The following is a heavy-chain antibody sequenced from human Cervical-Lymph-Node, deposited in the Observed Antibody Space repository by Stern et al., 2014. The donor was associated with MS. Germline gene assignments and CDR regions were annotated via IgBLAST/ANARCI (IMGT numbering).Heavy chain of an antibody. Sequence: VQLVQSGGDVVQPGRSLRLSCPVSGFTFSSYGMHWVRQAPGKGLEWVAVIGYDGNNKYYADSVKGRFTISRDNSKNTLYLQMNSLRVEDTAVYYCARDLRDYYGMDVWGQGTTVTVSS. V-gene: IGHV3-33*01. CDR3: ARDLRDYYGMDV. CDR2: IGYDGNNK. CDR1: GFTFSSYG. J-gene: IGHJ6*02.